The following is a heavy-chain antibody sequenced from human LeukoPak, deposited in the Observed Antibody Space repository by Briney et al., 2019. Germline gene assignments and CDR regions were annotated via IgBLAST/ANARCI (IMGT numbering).Heavy chain of an antibody. V-gene: IGHV3-23*01. Sequence: PGGSLRLSCAASGFIFSSYAMSWVRQAPGKGLEWVSTISGSGGSTYYADSVKGRFTISRDNSKNTVYLQMNGLRAEDTAVYYCAKDRSRINDVCHGDFDYWGQGTLVTVSS. D-gene: IGHD2-8*01. CDR3: AKDRSRINDVCHGDFDY. CDR2: ISGSGGST. CDR1: GFIFSSYA. J-gene: IGHJ4*02.